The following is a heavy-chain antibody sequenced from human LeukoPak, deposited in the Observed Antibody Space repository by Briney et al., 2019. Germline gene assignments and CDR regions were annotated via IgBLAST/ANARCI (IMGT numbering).Heavy chain of an antibody. CDR3: ARENGDHYYYMDV. D-gene: IGHD4-17*01. Sequence: SETLSLTCTVSGGSISSYYWNWIRQPPGKGLEWIGYIYYSGTTNYNPSLKSRVSMSVDRSKNQFSLKLSSVTAADTAVYYCARENGDHYYYMDVWGKGTTVTISS. CDR1: GGSISSYY. J-gene: IGHJ6*03. CDR2: IYYSGTT. V-gene: IGHV4-59*01.